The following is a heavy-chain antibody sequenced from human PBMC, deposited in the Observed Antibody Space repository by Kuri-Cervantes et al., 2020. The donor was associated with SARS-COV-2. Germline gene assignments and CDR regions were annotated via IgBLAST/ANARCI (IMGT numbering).Heavy chain of an antibody. J-gene: IGHJ3*02. CDR2: IYYSGST. CDR3: AREVLQWLDRESDAFDI. V-gene: IGHV4-39*02. CDR1: GGSISSSNYS. D-gene: IGHD6-19*01. Sequence: SETLSLTCTVSGGSISSSNYSWGWIRQPPGKGLEWIGSIYYSGSTYYNPSFKSRVTISVDTSKNQFSLKLSSVTAADTAVYYCAREVLQWLDRESDAFDIWGQGTMVTVSS.